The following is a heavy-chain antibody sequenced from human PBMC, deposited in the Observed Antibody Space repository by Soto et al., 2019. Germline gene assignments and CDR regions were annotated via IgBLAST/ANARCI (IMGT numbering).Heavy chain of an antibody. CDR2: ISGSGGST. V-gene: IGHV3-23*01. CDR3: AKRSGYYIRGDDY. CDR1: GFTFSAYS. J-gene: IGHJ4*02. Sequence: GGSLRLSCAASGFTFSAYSMSWFRQAPGKGLEWVSAISGSGGSTYYADSVKGRFTISRDNSKNTLYLQMNSLRAEDTAVYYCAKRSGYYIRGDDYWGQGTLVTVSS. D-gene: IGHD3-9*01.